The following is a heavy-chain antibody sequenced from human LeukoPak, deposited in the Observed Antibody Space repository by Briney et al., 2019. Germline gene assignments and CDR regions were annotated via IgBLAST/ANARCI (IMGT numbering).Heavy chain of an antibody. J-gene: IGHJ4*02. CDR3: ARAVAGDYFDY. D-gene: IGHD6-19*01. Sequence: PGGSLRLSCAASGFTFDDYGMSWVRQAPGKGLEWLSYISSSISSDSVKGRFTISRDNAKNSLYLQMNSLRAEDTAVYYCARAVAGDYFDYWGQGTLVTVSS. V-gene: IGHV3-11*06. CDR2: ISSSISS. CDR1: GFTFDDYG.